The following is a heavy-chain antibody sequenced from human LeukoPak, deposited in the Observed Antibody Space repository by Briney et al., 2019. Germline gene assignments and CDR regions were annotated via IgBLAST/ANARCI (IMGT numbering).Heavy chain of an antibody. Sequence: ASVKVSCKASGGTFSSYAISWVRQAPGQGLEWMGGIIPIFGTANYAQKFQGRVTITADESTSTAYMELSSLRSGDTAVYYCARGHPWGYYFDYWGQGTLVTVSS. CDR3: ARGHPWGYYFDY. D-gene: IGHD7-27*01. CDR2: IIPIFGTA. CDR1: GGTFSSYA. J-gene: IGHJ4*02. V-gene: IGHV1-69*01.